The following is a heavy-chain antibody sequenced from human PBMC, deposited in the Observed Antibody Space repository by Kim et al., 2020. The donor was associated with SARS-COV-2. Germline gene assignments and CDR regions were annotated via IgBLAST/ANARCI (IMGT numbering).Heavy chain of an antibody. J-gene: IGHJ5*02. D-gene: IGHD5-18*01. Sequence: YNPSPKSRVTISVDTSKNQFSLKLSSVTAADTAVYYCASGRGYSKHWFDPWGQGTLVTVSS. V-gene: IGHV4-39*07. CDR3: ASGRGYSKHWFDP.